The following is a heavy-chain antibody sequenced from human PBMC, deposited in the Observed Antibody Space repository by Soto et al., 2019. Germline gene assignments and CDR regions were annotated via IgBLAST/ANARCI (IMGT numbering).Heavy chain of an antibody. J-gene: IGHJ6*02. CDR3: ARNVLFGRRWYATYYYYSGMDV. V-gene: IGHV1-46*01. Sequence: GASVKVSCKASGYTFTSYYMHWVRQAPGQGLEWMGIINPSGGSTSYAQKFQGRVTMTRDTSTSTVYMELSSLRSEDTAVYYCARNVLFGRRWYATYYYYSGMDVWGQGTRVTVS. CDR1: GYTFTSYY. CDR2: INPSGGST. D-gene: IGHD2-15*01.